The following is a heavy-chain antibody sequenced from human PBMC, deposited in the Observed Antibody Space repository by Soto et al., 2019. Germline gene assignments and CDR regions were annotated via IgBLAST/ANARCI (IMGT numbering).Heavy chain of an antibody. CDR2: INAGNGNT. Sequence: QVQLVQSGAEVKKPGASVKVSCKASGYTFTSYATHWVRQAPGQRLEWMGWINAGNGNTKYSQKFQGRVTITRDTSASTAYMELSSLRSEDTAVYYCARDVFTDNWFDPWGQGTLVTVSS. D-gene: IGHD3-16*01. CDR3: ARDVFTDNWFDP. V-gene: IGHV1-3*01. CDR1: GYTFTSYA. J-gene: IGHJ5*02.